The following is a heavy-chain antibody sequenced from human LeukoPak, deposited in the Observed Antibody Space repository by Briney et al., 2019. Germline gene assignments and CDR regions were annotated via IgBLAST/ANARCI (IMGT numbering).Heavy chain of an antibody. J-gene: IGHJ4*02. V-gene: IGHV1-46*01. CDR2: INPSGGST. CDR3: ARAISIFGVVIPPGY. CDR1: GYTFTSYY. Sequence: ASVKVSCKASGYTFTSYYMHWVRQAPGQGLEWMGIINPSGGSTSYAQKFQGRVTMTRDTSTSTVYMELSSLRSEDTAVYYCARAISIFGVVIPPGYWGQGTLVTVPS. D-gene: IGHD3-3*01.